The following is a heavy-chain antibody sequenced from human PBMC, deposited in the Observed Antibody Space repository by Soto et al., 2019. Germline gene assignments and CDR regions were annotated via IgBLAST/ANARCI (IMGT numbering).Heavy chain of an antibody. CDR2: IYSSGST. CDR1: GGSMTYYH. D-gene: IGHD3-10*02. J-gene: IGHJ4*02. V-gene: IGHV4-4*07. CDR3: ARARFGETLLFDS. Sequence: LXLTCTVSGGSMTYYHWSWIRQPAGKGLEWIGRIYSSGSTNYNPSLKSRVTMSVDTSKNKFSLNLNSVTAADTAVYYCARARFGETLLFDSWGQGALVTVSS.